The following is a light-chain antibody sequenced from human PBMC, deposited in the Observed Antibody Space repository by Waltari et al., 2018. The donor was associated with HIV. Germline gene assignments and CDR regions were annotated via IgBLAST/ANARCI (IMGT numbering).Light chain of an antibody. V-gene: IGLV1-51*01. Sequence: QSVLTQPPSVSAAPGQKVTISCSGSTSNIGNNYVSWYQRLPGTAPKLLIYANSELPSGIPDRSSGSKSGTSATLGITGLQTGDEADYYCGTWDSSLSAVVFGTGTKVTVL. CDR3: GTWDSSLSAVV. CDR1: TSNIGNNY. J-gene: IGLJ1*01. CDR2: ANS.